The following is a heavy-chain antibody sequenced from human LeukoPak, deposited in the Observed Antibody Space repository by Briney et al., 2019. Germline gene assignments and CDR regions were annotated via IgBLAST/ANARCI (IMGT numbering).Heavy chain of an antibody. V-gene: IGHV1-18*01. CDR1: GYTFTNYG. CDR3: ARHPFIAVADYDLDY. J-gene: IGHJ4*02. Sequence: GASVKVSCKASGYTFTNYGISWVRQAPGQGLEWMGWISAYTGNTNYAQNFQGRVTMTTDTSTSTAFMELRSLRSDDTAVYYCARHPFIAVADYDLDYWGQGTLVTVSS. CDR2: ISAYTGNT. D-gene: IGHD6-19*01.